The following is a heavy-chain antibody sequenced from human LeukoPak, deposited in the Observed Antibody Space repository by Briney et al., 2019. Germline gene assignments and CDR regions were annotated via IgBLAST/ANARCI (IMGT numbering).Heavy chain of an antibody. CDR2: IYYSGST. V-gene: IGHV4-39*01. D-gene: IGHD3-10*01. Sequence: MPSETLSLTCTVSGGSISSSSYYWGWIRQPPGKGLEWIGSIYYSGSTYYNPSLKSRVTISVDTSKNQFSLKLSSVTAADTAVYYCARLGVTMVRGVMYADAFDIWGQGTMVTVSS. CDR3: ARLGVTMVRGVMYADAFDI. J-gene: IGHJ3*02. CDR1: GGSISSSSYY.